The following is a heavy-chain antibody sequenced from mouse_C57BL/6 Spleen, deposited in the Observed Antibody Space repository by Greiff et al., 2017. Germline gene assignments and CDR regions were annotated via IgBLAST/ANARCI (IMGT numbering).Heavy chain of an antibody. CDR1: GFSLTSYG. J-gene: IGHJ4*01. CDR3: ARQLGGSRGLDYAMDY. CDR2: IWGVGST. Sequence: QVQLKESGPGLVAPSQSLSITCTVSGFSLTSYGVDWVRQSPGKGLEWLGVIWGVGSTNYNSALKSRLSISKDNSKSQVFLKMNSLQTDDTAMYYCARQLGGSRGLDYAMDYWGQGTSGTVSS. D-gene: IGHD1-1*01. V-gene: IGHV2-6*01.